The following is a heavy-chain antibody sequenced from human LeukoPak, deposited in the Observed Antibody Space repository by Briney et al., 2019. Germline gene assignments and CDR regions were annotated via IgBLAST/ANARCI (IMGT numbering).Heavy chain of an antibody. J-gene: IGHJ4*02. CDR1: GFSFSNYG. V-gene: IGHV3-30*18. Sequence: GGSLRLSCAASGFSFSNYGMHWVRRAPGKGLEWVAVISYDGSNKYYADSVQGRFTISRDNSKNTLYLQMNSLRAEDTAVYYCAKGFPIDYAGIDYWGQGTLVTVSS. CDR2: ISYDGSNK. CDR3: AKGFPIDYAGIDY. D-gene: IGHD4-17*01.